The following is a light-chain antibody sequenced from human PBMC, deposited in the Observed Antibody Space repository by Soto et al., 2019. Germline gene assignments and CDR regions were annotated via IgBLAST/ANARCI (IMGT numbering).Light chain of an antibody. V-gene: IGKV3-15*01. Sequence: EIVMTQSPATLSVSPGERATLSCRASQSVNSNLAWYQQKPGQAPRLLMYGASTTATGIPARFSGSGSGTEFTLTISSLQSEDFAVYYCQQYNDWPRTFGPGTRWISN. CDR1: QSVNSN. CDR3: QQYNDWPRT. CDR2: GAS. J-gene: IGKJ3*01.